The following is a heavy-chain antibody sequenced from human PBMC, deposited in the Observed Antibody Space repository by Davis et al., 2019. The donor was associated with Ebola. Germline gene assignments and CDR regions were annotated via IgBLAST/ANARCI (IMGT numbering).Heavy chain of an antibody. CDR3: ARDSYYYYYGMDV. CDR2: IVVGSGNT. Sequence: SVKVSCKASGFTFTSSAVQWVRQARGQRLEWIGWIVVGSGNTGYAQKFQGRVTMTRNTSISTAYMELRSLRSDDTAVYYCARDSYYYYYGMDVWGQGTTVTVSS. V-gene: IGHV1-58*01. J-gene: IGHJ6*02. CDR1: GFTFTSSA.